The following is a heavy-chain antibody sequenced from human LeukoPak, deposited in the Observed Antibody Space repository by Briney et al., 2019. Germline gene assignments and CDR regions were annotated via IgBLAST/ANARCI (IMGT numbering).Heavy chain of an antibody. CDR1: GYTFTCYY. CDR2: INPNSGGT. CDR3: ARESRYGSGSYWFDP. J-gene: IGHJ5*02. D-gene: IGHD3-10*01. V-gene: IGHV1-2*02. Sequence: ASVKLSCKASGYTFTCYYMHWVRHAPGQGLEWMGCINPNSGGTNYAQKFQGRVTMTRDTSISTAYMELSRLRSDDTAVYYCARESRYGSGSYWFDPWGQGTLVTVSS.